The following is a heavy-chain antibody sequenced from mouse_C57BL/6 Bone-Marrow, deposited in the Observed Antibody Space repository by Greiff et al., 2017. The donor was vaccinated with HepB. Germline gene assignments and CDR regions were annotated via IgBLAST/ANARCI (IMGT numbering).Heavy chain of an antibody. CDR3: VREGGYRYFDY. CDR2: IRSKSNNYAT. D-gene: IGHD2-14*01. CDR1: GFSFNTYA. Sequence: EVQGVESGGGLVQPKGSLKLSCAASGFSFNTYAMNWVRQAPGKGLEWVARIRSKSNNYATYYADSVKDRFTISRDDSESMLYLQMNNLKTEDTAMYYCVREGGYRYFDYWGQGTTLTVSS. J-gene: IGHJ2*01. V-gene: IGHV10-1*01.